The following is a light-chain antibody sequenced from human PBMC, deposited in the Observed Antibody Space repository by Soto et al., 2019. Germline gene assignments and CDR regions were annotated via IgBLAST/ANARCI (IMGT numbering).Light chain of an antibody. V-gene: IGLV2-14*01. Sequence: QSALTQPASVSGSPGQSITISCAGTTSDVGDYSYVSWYQQHPGQAPKLMIFAVSYRPSGVSSRFSGSKSGNTASLTISGLQPEDEADYYCASYSGRYTFVFXSGTKGTVL. CDR1: TSDVGDYSY. J-gene: IGLJ1*01. CDR3: ASYSGRYTFV. CDR2: AVS.